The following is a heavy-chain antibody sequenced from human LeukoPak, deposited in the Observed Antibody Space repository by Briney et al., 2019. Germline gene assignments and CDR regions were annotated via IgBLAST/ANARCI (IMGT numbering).Heavy chain of an antibody. D-gene: IGHD3-3*01. Sequence: GGSLRLSCAASGFTSTSYAMSWVRPAPGEGLEWVSAIRGSGGSTYYADPVKGRYTISRDNSKNTLYLQMNSLRAEDTAGYYCAKSGDYDFWSGYRLYYYYMDVWGKGTTVTVSS. CDR1: GFTSTSYA. CDR3: AKSGDYDFWSGYRLYYYYMDV. V-gene: IGHV3-23*01. CDR2: IRGSGGST. J-gene: IGHJ6*03.